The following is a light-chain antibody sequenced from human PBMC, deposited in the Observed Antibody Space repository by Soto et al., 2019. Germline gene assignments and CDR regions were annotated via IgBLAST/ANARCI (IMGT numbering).Light chain of an antibody. J-gene: IGKJ1*01. CDR2: GTS. V-gene: IGKV3-20*01. CDR3: QHQRP. CDR1: QSVTNDY. Sequence: EIVLTQSPGTPSLSPGERATLSCRASQSVTNDYLAWYQQKPGQAPRLLMYGTSTRAPGIPDRFSGSGSGTDFTLTINRLEPEDFAVYYCQHQRPLGQGTRVEIK.